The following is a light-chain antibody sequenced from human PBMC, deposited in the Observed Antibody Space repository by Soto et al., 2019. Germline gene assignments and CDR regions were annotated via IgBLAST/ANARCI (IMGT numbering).Light chain of an antibody. CDR2: EVS. CDR3: SSFTSFNSVI. V-gene: IGLV2-14*01. CDR1: NSDVGGYNY. J-gene: IGLJ2*01. Sequence: QSALTQPASVSASPGQSITISCTGTNSDVGGYNYVSWYQQHPGKAPKLMIYEVSNRPSGVSSRFSGFKSGDTASLIISGLQAADEADYYCSSFTSFNSVIFGGGTKLTVL.